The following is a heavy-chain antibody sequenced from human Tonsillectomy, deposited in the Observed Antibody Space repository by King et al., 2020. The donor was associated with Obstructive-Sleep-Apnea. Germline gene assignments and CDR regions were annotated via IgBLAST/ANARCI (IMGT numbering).Heavy chain of an antibody. V-gene: IGHV3-11*06. Sequence: VQLVESGGGLVKPGGSLRLSCAASGFTFSDYYMSWIRQAPGKGLEWVSYISSSSSYTNYADSVNGRFTISRDNAKNSLYLQMNSLRAEDTAVYYCAGEGMTYSSSWNTLGYWGQGTLVTVSS. CDR2: ISSSSSYT. CDR1: GFTFSDYY. D-gene: IGHD6-13*01. CDR3: AGEGMTYSSSWNTLGY. J-gene: IGHJ4*02.